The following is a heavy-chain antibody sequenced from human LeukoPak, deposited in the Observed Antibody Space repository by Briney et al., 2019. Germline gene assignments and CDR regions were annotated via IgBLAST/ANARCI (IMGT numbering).Heavy chain of an antibody. CDR1: GGSISSGSYY. CDR3: ASGIAVAGRAFDY. V-gene: IGHV4-61*02. Sequence: SETLSLTCTVPGGSISSGSYYWSWIRQPAGKGLEWIGRIYTSGSTNYNPSLKSRVTISVDTSKNQFSLKLSSVTAADTAVYYCASGIAVAGRAFDYWGQGTLVTVSS. CDR2: IYTSGST. J-gene: IGHJ4*02. D-gene: IGHD6-19*01.